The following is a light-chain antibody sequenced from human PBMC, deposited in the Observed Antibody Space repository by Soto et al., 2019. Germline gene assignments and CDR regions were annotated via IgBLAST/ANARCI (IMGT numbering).Light chain of an antibody. CDR3: QLSQQRSDWPPIT. CDR1: QRVSNS. CDR2: DAS. J-gene: IGKJ5*01. Sequence: DTLLTQSPATLSLSPGERVTRSCRATQRVSNSLAWYQQKSGQAPRLLIYDASFRATGIPARFSGSGSGTDFTLTISSLEPEDFAVYYCQLSQQRSDWPPITFGQGTRLDIK. V-gene: IGKV3-11*01.